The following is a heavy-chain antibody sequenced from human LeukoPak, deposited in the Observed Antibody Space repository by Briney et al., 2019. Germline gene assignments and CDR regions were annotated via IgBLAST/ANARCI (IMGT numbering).Heavy chain of an antibody. CDR1: GFTFSTYA. D-gene: IGHD2/OR15-2a*01. CDR3: AKDQSRDYFRGADY. V-gene: IGHV3-23*01. CDR2: IRGDGATK. J-gene: IGHJ4*02. Sequence: PGGALRLACVASGFTFSTYAMTWVRQAPGKGLEWVSGIRGDGATKFYADSVKGRFTVSRDNSKNTVYLQMNSLRAEDTAVYSCAKDQSRDYFRGADYWGQGTLVTASS.